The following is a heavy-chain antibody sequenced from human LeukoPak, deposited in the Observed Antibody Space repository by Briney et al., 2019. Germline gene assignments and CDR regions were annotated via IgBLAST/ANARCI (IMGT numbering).Heavy chain of an antibody. J-gene: IGHJ4*02. D-gene: IGHD3-10*01. CDR3: ARDNVLLWFGELFPFDY. Sequence: GGSLRLSCAASGFTFSSYSMNWVRQAPGKGLEWVSSISSSSSYIYYADSVKGRFTISRDNAKNSLYLQMNSLRAEDTAVYYCARDNVLLWFGELFPFDYWGQGTLVTVSS. CDR2: ISSSSSYI. V-gene: IGHV3-21*01. CDR1: GFTFSSYS.